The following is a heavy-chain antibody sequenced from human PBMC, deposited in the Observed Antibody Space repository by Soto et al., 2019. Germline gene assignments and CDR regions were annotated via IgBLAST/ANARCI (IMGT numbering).Heavy chain of an antibody. V-gene: IGHV3-23*01. D-gene: IGHD2-8*01. J-gene: IGHJ3*02. CDR3: AVKILMVYAIRATAYHDAFDI. CDR2: ISGSGGST. CDR1: GFTFSSYA. Sequence: EVQLLESGGGLVQPGGSLRLSCAASGFTFSSYAMSWVRQAPGKGLEWVSAISGSGGSTYYADSVKGRFTISRDNSKNTLYLQMNSLRAEDTAVYYCAVKILMVYAIRATAYHDAFDIWGQGTMVTVSS.